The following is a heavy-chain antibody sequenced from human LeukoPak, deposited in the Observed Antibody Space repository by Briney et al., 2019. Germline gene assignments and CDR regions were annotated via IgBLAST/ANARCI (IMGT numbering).Heavy chain of an antibody. Sequence: EGSLRLSCAASGFTFTSFAMSWVRQAPGKGLEWVSSITMSGGNTYYADSVKGRFTISRDNSKNTLYLQMNSLRAEDTALYYCAKDSVVGPATYWGQGTLVTVSS. V-gene: IGHV3-23*01. J-gene: IGHJ4*02. CDR3: AKDSVVGPATY. D-gene: IGHD2-15*01. CDR2: ITMSGGNT. CDR1: GFTFTSFA.